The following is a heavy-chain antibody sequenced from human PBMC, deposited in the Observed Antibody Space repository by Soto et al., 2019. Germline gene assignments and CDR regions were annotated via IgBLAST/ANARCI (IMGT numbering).Heavy chain of an antibody. CDR3: ARDPTASYGDSLLFDY. V-gene: IGHV3-7*01. CDR2: IKEDGSEQ. CDR1: GFNFRRYW. Sequence: EVQLVESGGGLVQPGGSLRLSCAASGFNFRRYWMSWVRQAPGKGLEWVANIKEDGSEQYYVDCVKGRFTIFRDNAKNSLSLQMNSLRAEDTAIYYCARDPTASYGDSLLFDYWGQGTLVIVSS. J-gene: IGHJ4*02. D-gene: IGHD4-17*01.